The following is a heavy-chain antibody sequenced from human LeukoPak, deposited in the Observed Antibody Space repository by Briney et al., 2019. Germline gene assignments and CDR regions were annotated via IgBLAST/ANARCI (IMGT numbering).Heavy chain of an antibody. CDR3: ARRSHSTRGYYSYYMDV. V-gene: IGHV3-20*04. CDR1: GFTFDDYG. CDR2: NNWNGGSI. Sequence: GGPLRLSCAATGFTFDDYGMSWVHQAPRKGLKHVSDNNWNGGSIGYPDPLKVRFTNSRDNLKNPLYLQMTSLRAEDTALYYCARRSHSTRGYYSYYMDVWGKGTTVTVSS. D-gene: IGHD2-2*01. J-gene: IGHJ6*03.